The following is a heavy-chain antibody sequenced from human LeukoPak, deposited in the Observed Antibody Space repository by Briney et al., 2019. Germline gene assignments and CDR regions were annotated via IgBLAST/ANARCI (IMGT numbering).Heavy chain of an antibody. CDR3: ARSHLDGDHSAYRPYDY. D-gene: IGHD4-11*01. CDR1: GFTFSNYW. Sequence: PGGSLRLSCEASGFTFSNYWMRWVRQAPGKGLEWVANIKRDGSDKYYVDSVKGRFTISRDNAKNSLYLQMNSLRAEDTAIYYCARSHLDGDHSAYRPYDYWGLGTLVTVSS. V-gene: IGHV3-7*01. CDR2: IKRDGSDK. J-gene: IGHJ4*02.